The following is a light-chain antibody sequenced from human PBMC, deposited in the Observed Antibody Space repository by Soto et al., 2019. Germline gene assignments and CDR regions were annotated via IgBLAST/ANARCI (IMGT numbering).Light chain of an antibody. CDR1: ESLFGF. Sequence: DIVLTQSPATLSVSPGDTVTLSCMASESLFGFLAWYQQKPGQAPRLLMYGVSTSATGIPARFSGGWSSTDFTLTISSLQAEDSAFYFCQSYNDWPFASGLGTRLVI. CDR3: QSYNDWPFA. J-gene: IGKJ2*01. CDR2: GVS. V-gene: IGKV3-15*01.